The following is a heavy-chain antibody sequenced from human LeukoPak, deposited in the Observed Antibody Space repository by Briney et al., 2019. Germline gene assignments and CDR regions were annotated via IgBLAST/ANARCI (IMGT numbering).Heavy chain of an antibody. V-gene: IGHV3-7*03. J-gene: IGHJ4*02. CDR3: ARGAVAGTDYFDY. CDR2: IKQDGSEK. Sequence: GGSLRLSCAASGFTFSSYWMSWVRQAPGKGLEWVANIKQDGSEKYYVDSVKGRFTISRDNAKNSLYLQMNSLRAEDTAVYYCARGAVAGTDYFDYWGQGTLVTVSS. CDR1: GFTFSSYW. D-gene: IGHD6-19*01.